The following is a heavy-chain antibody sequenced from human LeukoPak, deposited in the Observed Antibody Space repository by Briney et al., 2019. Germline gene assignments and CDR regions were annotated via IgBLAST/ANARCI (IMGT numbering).Heavy chain of an antibody. CDR1: GGSISSYY. V-gene: IGHV4-4*07. D-gene: IGHD4-17*01. CDR3: ARLGTTVTASGAFDI. Sequence: SETLSLTCTVSGGSISSYYWSWIRQPAGKGLEWIGRIYTSGSTNYNPSLKSRVTMSVDTSKNQFSLKLSSVTAADTAVYYCARLGTTVTASGAFDIWGQGTMVTVSS. J-gene: IGHJ3*02. CDR2: IYTSGST.